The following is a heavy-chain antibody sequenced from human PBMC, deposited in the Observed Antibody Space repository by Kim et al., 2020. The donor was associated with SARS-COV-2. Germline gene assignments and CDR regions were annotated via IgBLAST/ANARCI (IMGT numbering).Heavy chain of an antibody. J-gene: IGHJ4*02. CDR3: ARDRSYFSY. D-gene: IGHD1-26*01. CDR2: ST. Sequence: STNYNPTIKSRFTIPVDTSTNQFSLKLSSVTAADTAVYYCARDRSYFSYWGQGTLVTVSS. V-gene: IGHV4-59*01.